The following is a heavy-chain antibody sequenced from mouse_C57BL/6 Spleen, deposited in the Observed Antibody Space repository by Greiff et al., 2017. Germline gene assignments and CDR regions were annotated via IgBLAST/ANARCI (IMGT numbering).Heavy chain of an antibody. Sequence: VQLQQSGAELVRPGASVKLSCTASGFNIKDDYMHWVKQRPEQGLEWIGWIDPENGDTEYASKFQGKATITADTSSNTAYLQLSSLTSEDTAVYYCTTGTTVNYFDDWGQGTTLTVSS. D-gene: IGHD1-1*01. CDR2: IDPENGDT. CDR1: GFNIKDDY. V-gene: IGHV14-4*01. J-gene: IGHJ2*01. CDR3: TTGTTVNYFDD.